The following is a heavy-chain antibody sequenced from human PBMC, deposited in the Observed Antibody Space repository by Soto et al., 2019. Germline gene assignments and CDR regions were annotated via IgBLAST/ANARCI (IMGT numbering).Heavy chain of an antibody. CDR3: AKGAWYYDILTGYGYFDY. D-gene: IGHD3-9*01. CDR1: GYTFTSYG. V-gene: IGHV1-18*01. Sequence: ASVKVSCKASGYTFTSYGISLVRLAPGQGLEWMGWISAYNGNTNYAQKLQGRVTMTTDTSTSTAYMELRSLRSDDTAVYYCAKGAWYYDILTGYGYFDYWGQGTLVTVSS. CDR2: ISAYNGNT. J-gene: IGHJ4*02.